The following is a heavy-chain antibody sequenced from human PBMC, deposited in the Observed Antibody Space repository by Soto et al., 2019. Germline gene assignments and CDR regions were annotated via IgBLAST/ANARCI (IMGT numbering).Heavy chain of an antibody. V-gene: IGHV4-39*01. CDR3: TTNGRGFSGFVYDY. Sequence: PSETLSLTCNVSGDSISTSGHHWGWIRQPPGKGLEWIASISYSGTTYYNPSLASRVTISVDTSKNHFCLNLSSVTAADTAVYYCTTNGRGFSGFVYDYWGQGTLVTVSS. CDR1: GDSISTSGHH. D-gene: IGHD5-12*01. CDR2: ISYSGTT. J-gene: IGHJ4*02.